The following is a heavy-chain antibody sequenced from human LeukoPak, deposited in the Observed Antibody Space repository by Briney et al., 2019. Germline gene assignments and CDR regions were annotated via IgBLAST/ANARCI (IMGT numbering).Heavy chain of an antibody. J-gene: IGHJ4*02. CDR3: ARETAAAGSFIAINDY. Sequence: PSETLSLTCTVSGGSISGYHWNWIRQSPGKGLECIANIFYTGNADYNPSLKSRVTISLDTSKNQFSLKLSSVTAADTAIYYCARETAAAGSFIAINDYWGQGTLVTVSS. D-gene: IGHD6-13*01. V-gene: IGHV4-59*12. CDR1: GGSISGYH. CDR2: IFYTGNA.